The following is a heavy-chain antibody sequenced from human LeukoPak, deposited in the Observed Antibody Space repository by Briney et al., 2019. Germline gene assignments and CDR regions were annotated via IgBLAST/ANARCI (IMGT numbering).Heavy chain of an antibody. CDR1: GGSITSYY. D-gene: IGHD3-9*01. CDR2: IYYSGST. V-gene: IGHV4-59*08. CDR3: ARQGRYFDWLPIYFDY. Sequence: PSETLSLTCTVSGGSITSYYWSWIRQPPGMGLEWIGYIYYSGSTNYNPSLKSRVTISVDTSKNQFSLKLSSVTAADTAVYYCARQGRYFDWLPIYFDYWGQGTLVTVSS. J-gene: IGHJ4*02.